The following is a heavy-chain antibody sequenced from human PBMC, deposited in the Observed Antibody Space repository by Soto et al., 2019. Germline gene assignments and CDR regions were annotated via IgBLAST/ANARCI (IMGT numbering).Heavy chain of an antibody. Sequence: QVQLVQSGAEVKKPGASVKVSCKASGYTFTSYDINWVRQATGQGLEWMGWMNPNSGNTGYAQKFQGRVTMTRNTSISTAYMELSSLRSEDTAAYYGARGDSSSWFAYYYYGMDVWGQGTTVTVSS. CDR2: MNPNSGNT. CDR3: ARGDSSSWFAYYYYGMDV. D-gene: IGHD6-13*01. J-gene: IGHJ6*02. V-gene: IGHV1-8*01. CDR1: GYTFTSYD.